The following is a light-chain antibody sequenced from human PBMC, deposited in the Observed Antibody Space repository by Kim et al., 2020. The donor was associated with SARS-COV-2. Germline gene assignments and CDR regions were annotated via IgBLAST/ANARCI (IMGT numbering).Light chain of an antibody. CDR2: AAS. Sequence: GDRVTITCRASQDISNYLAWFQLKPGKAPKLLIYAASALQPGVPSRFSGSGSGTDFTLTVTSLQPEDVATYYCQKCDSAPWTFGQGTKVEIK. V-gene: IGKV1-27*01. CDR3: QKCDSAPWT. J-gene: IGKJ1*01. CDR1: QDISNY.